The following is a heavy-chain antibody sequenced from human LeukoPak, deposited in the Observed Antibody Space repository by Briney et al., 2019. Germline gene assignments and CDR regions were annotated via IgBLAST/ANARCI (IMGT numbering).Heavy chain of an antibody. J-gene: IGHJ4*02. CDR1: GFTFNNYA. D-gene: IGHD3-9*01. Sequence: GGSLRLSCTASGFTFNNYAMTWVRQAPGQGLEWVSAITGSGAYTNYADSVKGRFTISRDNSKNTIYLQMNSLRAEDTAIYYCAKRILTTSVYFDFWGRGTLVTVSS. CDR3: AKRILTTSVYFDF. CDR2: ITGSGAYT. V-gene: IGHV3-23*01.